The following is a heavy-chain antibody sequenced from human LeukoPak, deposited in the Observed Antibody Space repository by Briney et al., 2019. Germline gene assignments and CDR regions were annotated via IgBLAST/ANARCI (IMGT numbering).Heavy chain of an antibody. V-gene: IGHV3-9*03. D-gene: IGHD4-17*01. CDR2: ISWNSGSI. CDR3: AKDTSPTVTTYLDS. Sequence: PGRSLRLSCAASGFTFDDYAMHWVRHAPGKGLEWVSGISWNSGSIGYADSVKGRFTISRDHAKNSLYLQMNSLRAEDMALYYCAKDTSPTVTTYLDSRGPGNLVTLSS. J-gene: IGHJ4*02. CDR1: GFTFDDYA.